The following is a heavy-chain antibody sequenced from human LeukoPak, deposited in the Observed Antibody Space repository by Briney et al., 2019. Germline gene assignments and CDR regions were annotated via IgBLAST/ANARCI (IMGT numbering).Heavy chain of an antibody. Sequence: GGSLRLSCAASGFTFSSYWMSWVRQAPGKGLEWVANIKQDGSEKYYVDSVKGRFTISRDNAKSTLYLQMNSLRAEDTAVYYCAREWFGESLGYYGMDVWGQGTTVTVSS. CDR1: GFTFSSYW. V-gene: IGHV3-7*01. D-gene: IGHD3-10*01. J-gene: IGHJ6*02. CDR2: IKQDGSEK. CDR3: AREWFGESLGYYGMDV.